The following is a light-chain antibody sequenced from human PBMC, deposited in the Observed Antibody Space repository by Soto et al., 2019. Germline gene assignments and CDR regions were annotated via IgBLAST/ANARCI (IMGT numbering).Light chain of an antibody. V-gene: IGLV2-14*01. Sequence: QSALTQPPSASGSPGQSVAISCTGTSSDVGGYNYVSWYQQHPGKAPKLIIYNVNNRPSGVSFRFSGSKSANTASLTISGLQTEDEADYYCLSHTTRRIYVFGPGTKLTVL. CDR2: NVN. CDR3: LSHTTRRIYV. CDR1: SSDVGGYNY. J-gene: IGLJ1*01.